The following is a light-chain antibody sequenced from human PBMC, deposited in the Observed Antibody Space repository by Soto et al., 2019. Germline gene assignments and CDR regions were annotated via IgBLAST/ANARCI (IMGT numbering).Light chain of an antibody. CDR2: EVS. CDR3: SSYTSSPTYV. J-gene: IGLJ1*01. Sequence: QSVLTQPASVSGSPGQSITISCTGTSSDVGGYNYVCWYQQHPGKAPKLIIFEVSNRPSGVSNRFSGSKSGNTASLTISGLQAEDEADYSCSSYTSSPTYVFGTGTKLTV. V-gene: IGLV2-14*01. CDR1: SSDVGGYNY.